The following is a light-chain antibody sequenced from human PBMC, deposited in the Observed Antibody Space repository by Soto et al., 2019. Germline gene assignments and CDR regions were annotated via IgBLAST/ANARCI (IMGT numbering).Light chain of an antibody. CDR2: DVS. CDR3: SSYAGSTVV. CDR1: SSDVGGCNY. V-gene: IGLV2-8*01. J-gene: IGLJ2*01. Sequence: QSALTQPPSASGSPGQSVTISCTGTSSDVGGCNYVSWYQQHPGKAPKLMIYDVSKRPSGVPDRFSGSKSGNTASLTVSGLQAEDEADYYCSSYAGSTVVFGGGTQLTVL.